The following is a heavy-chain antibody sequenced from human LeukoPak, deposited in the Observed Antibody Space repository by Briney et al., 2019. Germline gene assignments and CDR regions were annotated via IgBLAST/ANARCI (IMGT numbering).Heavy chain of an antibody. D-gene: IGHD2-15*01. J-gene: IGHJ6*02. CDR3: AKARLYCSSGTCSDHPATLTGMDV. Sequence: GGSLRLYCTASGFTFSSFAMHWVRQAPGKGLEWVSLITNSGVTTHYADSVKGRFTISRDNSRSTLYLQLNSLRADDTALYYCAKARLYCSSGTCSDHPATLTGMDVWGQGTTVTVSS. CDR2: ITNSGVTT. V-gene: IGHV3-23*01. CDR1: GFTFSSFA.